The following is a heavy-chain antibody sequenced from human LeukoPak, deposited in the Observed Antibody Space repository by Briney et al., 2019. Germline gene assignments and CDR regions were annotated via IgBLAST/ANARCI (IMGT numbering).Heavy chain of an antibody. D-gene: IGHD5-12*01. CDR1: GFTVSSNY. V-gene: IGHV3-53*01. J-gene: IGHJ6*02. CDR3: ATDASAITHHAMDV. Sequence: GGSLRLSCAASGFTVSSNYMSWVRQAPGKGLEWVSVIYSGGSTYYADSVKGRFTISRDNSKNTLYLQMNSLRAEDTAVYYCATDASAITHHAMDVWGQGTTVTVSS. CDR2: IYSGGST.